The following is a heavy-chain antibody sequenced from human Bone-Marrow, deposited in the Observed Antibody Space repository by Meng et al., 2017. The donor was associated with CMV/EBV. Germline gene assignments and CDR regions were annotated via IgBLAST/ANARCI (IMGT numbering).Heavy chain of an antibody. V-gene: IGHV4-61*05. Sequence: SETLSLTCTVSGGSISSSSYYWGWIRQPPGKGLEWIGYIYYSGSTNYNPSLKSRVTVSVDTSKNQFSLKLSSVTAADTAVYYCARELAGATLYWGQGTLVTVSS. J-gene: IGHJ4*02. D-gene: IGHD1-26*01. CDR2: IYYSGST. CDR3: ARELAGATLY. CDR1: GGSISSSSYY.